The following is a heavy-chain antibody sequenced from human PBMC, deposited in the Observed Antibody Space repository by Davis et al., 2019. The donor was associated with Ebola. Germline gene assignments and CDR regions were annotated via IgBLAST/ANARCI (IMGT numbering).Heavy chain of an antibody. CDR1: GFTFSSNY. CDR2: IYSGGRT. Sequence: PGGSLRPSFPASGFTFSSNYMSWVRQAPGKGLEWVSVIYSGGRTYYADSVKGRFTISRDNSKNTLYLQMNSLRAEDTAVYYCATLEGRDGSYFDYWGQGTLVTVSS. CDR3: ATLEGRDGSYFDY. D-gene: IGHD5-24*01. V-gene: IGHV3-53*01. J-gene: IGHJ4*02.